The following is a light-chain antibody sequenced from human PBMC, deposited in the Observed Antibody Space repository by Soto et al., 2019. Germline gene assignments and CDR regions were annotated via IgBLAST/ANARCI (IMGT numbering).Light chain of an antibody. Sequence: QSVLTQSPSASGTPGQRVIMSGSGSRCNSGSNSVSWYQQRPGTTPKLLIYGSNERPLGVPDRFSGSKSGTSASLAISRLQSEDEAHYFCAVWDDGLDAWMFGGGTKVNVL. CDR2: GSN. CDR3: AVWDDGLDAWM. V-gene: IGLV1-44*01. J-gene: IGLJ3*02. CDR1: RCNSGSNS.